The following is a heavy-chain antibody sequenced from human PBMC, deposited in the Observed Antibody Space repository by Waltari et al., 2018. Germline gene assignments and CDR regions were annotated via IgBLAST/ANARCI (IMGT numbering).Heavy chain of an antibody. Sequence: QVQLVQSGAEVKKPGASVKVSCKASGYTFTSYAMHWVRQAPGQRLEWMGWINAGNGNTKYSQKCQGRVTITRDTSASTAYMELSSLRSEDTAVYYCARVLYLPYFDYWGQGTLVTVSS. CDR3: ARVLYLPYFDY. D-gene: IGHD2-15*01. CDR1: GYTFTSYA. V-gene: IGHV1-3*01. J-gene: IGHJ4*02. CDR2: INAGNGNT.